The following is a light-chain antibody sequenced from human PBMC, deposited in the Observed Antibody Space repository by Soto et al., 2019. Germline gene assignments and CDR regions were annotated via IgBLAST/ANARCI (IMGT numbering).Light chain of an antibody. CDR1: ESVSSSY. V-gene: IGKV3D-20*02. CDR2: GAS. CDR3: QQRSKWPPKIT. J-gene: IGKJ5*01. Sequence: EIVLTQSHGTLSFSPVEIATLXLMASESVSSSYLAWYQQKPGQAPRLLIYGASSRATGIPDRFSGSGSGTDFTLTISSLEPEDFAVYYCQQRSKWPPKITFGQGTRLEIK.